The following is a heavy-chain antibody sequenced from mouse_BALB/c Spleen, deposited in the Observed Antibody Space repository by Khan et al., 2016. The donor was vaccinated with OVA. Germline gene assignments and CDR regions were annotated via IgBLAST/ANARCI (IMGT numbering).Heavy chain of an antibody. CDR1: GFYIKDYY. Sequence: VQLKQSGAELVRPGALVKLSCKASGFYIKDYYMHWVKQRPEQGLVWIGRIDPENGNTIYDPQFQGKASITSDTSSNTAYMQLSSLTSEDTAVYYWARDGYSAWFAYWGKGTLVNVS. J-gene: IGHJ3*01. V-gene: IGHV14-1*02. D-gene: IGHD2-3*01. CDR2: IDPENGNT. CDR3: ARDGYSAWFAY.